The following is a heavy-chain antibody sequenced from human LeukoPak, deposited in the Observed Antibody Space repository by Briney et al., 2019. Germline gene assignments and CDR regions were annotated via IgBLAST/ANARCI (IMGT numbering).Heavy chain of an antibody. CDR1: GYPFTAYF. D-gene: IGHD2-15*01. CDR3: TRTIFCSGRSCHWEIDY. Sequence: ASVKVSCKASGYPFTAYFMHWVRQAPGQGLEWMGIINPSDRSISYAQRFQGRVTMTRDTSTTTVYMELSSLRSEDTAVYYCTRTIFCSGRSCHWEIDYWGQGTLVTVSS. CDR2: INPSDRSI. J-gene: IGHJ4*02. V-gene: IGHV1-46*01.